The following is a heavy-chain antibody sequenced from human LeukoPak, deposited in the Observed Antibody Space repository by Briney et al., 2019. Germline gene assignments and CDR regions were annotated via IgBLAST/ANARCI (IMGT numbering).Heavy chain of an antibody. V-gene: IGHV4-39*07. CDR2: IYYSGST. J-gene: IGHJ6*03. CDR3: ARVVDYYYNYMDV. Sequence: PSETLSLTCTVSGGSISSSSYYWGWIRQPPGKGLEWIGSIYYSGSTYYNPSLKSRVTISVDTSKNQFSLKLSSVTAADTALYYCARVVDYYYNYMDVWGKGITVTVSS. CDR1: GGSISSSSYY.